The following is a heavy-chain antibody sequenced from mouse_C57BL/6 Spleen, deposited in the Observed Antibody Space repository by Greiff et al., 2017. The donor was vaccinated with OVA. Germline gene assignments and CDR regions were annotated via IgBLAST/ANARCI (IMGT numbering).Heavy chain of an antibody. CDR2: IWSGGST. V-gene: IGHV2-2*01. CDR1: GFSLTSYG. J-gene: IGHJ4*01. Sequence: VKLMESGPGLVQPSQSLSITCTVSGFSLTSYGVYWVRQSPGKGLEWLGVIWSGGSTDYTAAFIPRLSISKDNSKSQVFFKMNSLQADDTAIDYCARKGYGSSHYYAMDYWGQGTSVTVSS. D-gene: IGHD1-1*01. CDR3: ARKGYGSSHYYAMDY.